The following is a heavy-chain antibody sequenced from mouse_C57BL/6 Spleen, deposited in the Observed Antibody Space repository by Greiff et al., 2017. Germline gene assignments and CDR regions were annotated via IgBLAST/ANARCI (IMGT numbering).Heavy chain of an antibody. J-gene: IGHJ4*01. CDR2: IYPRSGNT. CDR3: ASDSSGCGGDYAMDY. CDR1: GYTFTSYG. V-gene: IGHV1-81*01. Sequence: VQLQQPGAELARPGASVKLSCKASGYTFTSYGISWVKQRTGQGLEWIGEIYPRSGNTYYNEKFKGKATLTADKSSSTAYMELRSLTSTSSAVYFCASDSSGCGGDYAMDYWGQGTSVTVSS. D-gene: IGHD1-1*01.